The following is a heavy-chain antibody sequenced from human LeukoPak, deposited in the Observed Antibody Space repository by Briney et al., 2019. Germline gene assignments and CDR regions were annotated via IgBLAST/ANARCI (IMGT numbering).Heavy chain of an antibody. CDR2: IYYSGST. D-gene: IGHD4-17*01. CDR3: ARDGFGDYAYDY. V-gene: IGHV4-59*01. Sequence: PSETLSLTCTVSGGSISSYYLSWIRQPPGKGLEWIGYIYYSGSTNYNPSLKSRVTISVDTSKNQFSLKLSSVTAADTAVYYCARDGFGDYAYDYWGQGTLVTVSS. J-gene: IGHJ4*02. CDR1: GGSISSYY.